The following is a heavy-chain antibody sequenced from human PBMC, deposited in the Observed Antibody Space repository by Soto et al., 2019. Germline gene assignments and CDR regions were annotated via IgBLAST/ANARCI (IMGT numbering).Heavy chain of an antibody. CDR2: ISASGANT. D-gene: IGHD6-19*01. Sequence: EVLLLESGGDLVQPGGSLRLSCAASGFAFSNYAMTWVRQAPGKGLAWVSSISASGANTYSADSVKGRFTISRDNSRDTLYLQMNSLRVDDTAVYYCARSSRSTAMAGHFDNWGQGTLVTVSS. CDR3: ARSSRSTAMAGHFDN. V-gene: IGHV3-23*01. CDR1: GFAFSNYA. J-gene: IGHJ4*02.